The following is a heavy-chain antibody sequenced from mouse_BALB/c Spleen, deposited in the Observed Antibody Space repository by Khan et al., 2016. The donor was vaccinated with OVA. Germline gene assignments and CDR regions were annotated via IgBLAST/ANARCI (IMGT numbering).Heavy chain of an antibody. J-gene: IGHJ3*01. CDR3: ASHLTGSFAY. D-gene: IGHD4-1*01. V-gene: IGHV5-6*01. Sequence: VQLKESGGDLVKPGGSLKLSCAASGFTFSSYSMSWVRQTPDKRLEWVASISSGGDYTYYPDIVKGRFTISRDNAKKTLYLQMSSLKSEDTAMYYCASHLTGSFAYWGQGTLVTVAA. CDR2: ISSGGDYT. CDR1: GFTFSSYS.